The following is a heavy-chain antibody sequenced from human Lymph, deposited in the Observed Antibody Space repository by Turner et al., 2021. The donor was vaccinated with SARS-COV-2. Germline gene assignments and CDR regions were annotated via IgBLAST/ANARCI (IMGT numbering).Heavy chain of an antibody. Sequence: QVQLVQSGAEVKKPGASVKVSCKAPGYTFTSYDINWVRQATGQGLEWMGCMNPNSGNTGYAQKFQGRVTMTRNTSITTAYMVLSSLRSEGTAVYYCARGRYSGGGMDVWGQGTTVTVSS. CDR2: MNPNSGNT. CDR1: GYTFTSYD. V-gene: IGHV1-8*02. CDR3: ARGRYSGGGMDV. J-gene: IGHJ6*02. D-gene: IGHD1-26*01.